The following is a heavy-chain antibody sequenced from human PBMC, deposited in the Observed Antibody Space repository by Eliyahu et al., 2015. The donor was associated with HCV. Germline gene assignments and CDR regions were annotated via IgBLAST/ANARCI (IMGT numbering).Heavy chain of an antibody. CDR2: LSAGGGST. CDR1: GFTFNNYA. V-gene: IGHV3-23*01. Sequence: EVQLLESGGGLVQPGGSLRLSCAASGFTFNNYAMSWVRQAPGKGLEWVSALSAGGGSTFYANPRKGRFTISRDNSKSTLFLQMTSLRVEDTATYYCSTERGGFSYGQGDWGQGTLVTVSS. D-gene: IGHD5-18*01. CDR3: STERGGFSYGQGD. J-gene: IGHJ4*02.